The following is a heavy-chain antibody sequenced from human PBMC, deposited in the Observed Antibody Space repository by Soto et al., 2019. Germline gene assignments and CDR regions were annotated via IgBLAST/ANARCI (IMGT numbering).Heavy chain of an antibody. V-gene: IGHV1-69*13. J-gene: IGHJ4*02. Sequence: SVKVSCKASGGTFSSYAISWVLQAPGQGLEWMGGIIPIFGTANYAQKFQGRVTITADESTSTAYMELSSLRSEDTAVYYCASGTADSSGYYSDDYWGQGTLVTVCS. CDR1: GGTFSSYA. D-gene: IGHD3-22*01. CDR2: IIPIFGTA. CDR3: ASGTADSSGYYSDDY.